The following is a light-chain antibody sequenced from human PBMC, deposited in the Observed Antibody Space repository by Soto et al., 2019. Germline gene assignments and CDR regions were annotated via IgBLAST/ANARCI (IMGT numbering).Light chain of an antibody. CDR2: ASS. CDR1: QSIARF. CDR3: QQSYSTPYP. Sequence: DIQMTQSPSSLSASVGDRVTISCRASQSIARFLNWYQQKPGKAPKLLIYASSTLQGGVPSSFSGSGSGTDFTLPISSLQPDDVAPYFCQQSYSTPYPFGQGTKLDIK. V-gene: IGKV1-39*01. J-gene: IGKJ2*01.